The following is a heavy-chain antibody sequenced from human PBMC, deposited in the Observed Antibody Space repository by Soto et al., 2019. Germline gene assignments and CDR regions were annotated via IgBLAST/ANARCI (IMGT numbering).Heavy chain of an antibody. CDR3: ARGVSAGVGY. Sequence: ASVKVSCKASGYSFTSLDINWVRQTAGQGLEWMGWMQPSTGRTGYAQKCQGRVTMTRDTSINTAYMELTTLTSDDTVLYDGARGVSAGVGYWGQGTRIAV. D-gene: IGHD3-10*01. J-gene: IGHJ6*01. V-gene: IGHV1-8*01. CDR2: MQPSTGRT. CDR1: GYSFTSLD.